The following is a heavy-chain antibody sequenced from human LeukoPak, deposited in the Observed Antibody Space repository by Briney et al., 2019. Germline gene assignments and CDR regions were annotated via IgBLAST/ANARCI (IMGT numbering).Heavy chain of an antibody. J-gene: IGHJ6*04. CDR1: GFTFSSYS. CDR2: ISSSSSYI. D-gene: IGHD3-3*01. V-gene: IGHV3-21*01. Sequence: PGGSLRLSCAASGFTFSSYSMNWVRQAPGKGLEWVSSISSSSSYIYYADSVKGRFTISRDNAKNSLYLQMNSLRAEDTAVYYCARDLLRFLEWLYSMDVWGEGTTVTVSS. CDR3: ARDLLRFLEWLYSMDV.